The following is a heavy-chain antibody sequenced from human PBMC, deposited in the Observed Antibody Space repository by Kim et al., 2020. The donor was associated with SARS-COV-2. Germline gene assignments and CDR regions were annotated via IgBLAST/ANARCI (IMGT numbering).Heavy chain of an antibody. CDR3: ARWGGSGSYYNVHFDY. CDR2: ISYDGSNK. J-gene: IGHJ4*01. Sequence: GGSLRLSCAASGFTFSGYAMHWVRQAPGKGLEWVAVISYDGSNKYYADSVKGRFTISRDNSKNTLYLQMNSLRAEDTALYYCARWGGSGSYYNVHFDYWG. D-gene: IGHD3-10*01. CDR1: GFTFSGYA. V-gene: IGHV3-30*04.